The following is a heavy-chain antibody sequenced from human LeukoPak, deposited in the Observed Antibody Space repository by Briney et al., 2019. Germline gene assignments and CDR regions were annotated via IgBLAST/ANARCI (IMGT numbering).Heavy chain of an antibody. J-gene: IGHJ5*02. D-gene: IGHD4-17*01. V-gene: IGHV3-7*01. CDR3: ARENDYGDYGNWFDP. CDR1: GFTFSDCW. Sequence: GGSLRLSCEASGFTFSDCWMSWIRQTPGKGLEWVANIKDDGSEIYYVDSVKGRFTISRDNAKNSLYLQMNSLRAEDTAVYYCARENDYGDYGNWFDPWGQGTLVTVSS. CDR2: IKDDGSEI.